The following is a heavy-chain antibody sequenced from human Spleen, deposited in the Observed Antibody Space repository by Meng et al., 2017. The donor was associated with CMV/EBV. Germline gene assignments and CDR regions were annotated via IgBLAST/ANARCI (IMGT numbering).Heavy chain of an antibody. V-gene: IGHV4-39*07. CDR3: ARTHYDFWSGYPNWFDP. J-gene: IGHJ5*02. D-gene: IGHD3-3*01. CDR1: SISSSSSY. CDR2: IYYSGST. Sequence: SISSSSSYWGWIRQPPGKGLEWIGSIYYSGSTCYNPSLKSRVTISVDTSKNQFSLKLSSVTAADTAVYYCARTHYDFWSGYPNWFDPWGQGTLVTVSS.